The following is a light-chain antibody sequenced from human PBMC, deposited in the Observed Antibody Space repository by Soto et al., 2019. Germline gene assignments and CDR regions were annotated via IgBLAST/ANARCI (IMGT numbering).Light chain of an antibody. Sequence: IALTQSPGTLSLSPGERATLSYRASQPITSRYLAWYQHQPGQAPRLLIYRTFARAPGIPDRFSGGGSGTDFTLTISRLEREDFAVYYCQQYDTSPPTFGQGTRLEIK. J-gene: IGKJ5*01. CDR2: RTF. CDR1: QPITSRY. CDR3: QQYDTSPPT. V-gene: IGKV3-20*01.